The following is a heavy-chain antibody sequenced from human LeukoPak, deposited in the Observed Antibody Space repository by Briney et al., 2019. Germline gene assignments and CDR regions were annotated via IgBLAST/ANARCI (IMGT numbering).Heavy chain of an antibody. D-gene: IGHD3-16*01. Sequence: GGSLRLSCAASGFTFSSYWMSWVRQAPGKGLEWVSGITNSGENTYYADSVKGRFAISRDNSKNTLFLEMNSLRVEDTAVYYCAKGRGFRVWDPWDNWGQGTLITVSS. J-gene: IGHJ4*02. CDR3: AKGRGFRVWDPWDN. V-gene: IGHV3-23*01. CDR1: GFTFSSYW. CDR2: ITNSGENT.